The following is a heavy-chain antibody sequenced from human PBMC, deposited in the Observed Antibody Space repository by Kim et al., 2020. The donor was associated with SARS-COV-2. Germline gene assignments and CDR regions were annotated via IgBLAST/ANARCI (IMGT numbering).Heavy chain of an antibody. V-gene: IGHV6-1*01. Sequence: NNDYALSVQSRITITTDTSKNQFSLQLNSVTPEDTAVYYCARGWLRPGFDYGGQGTLVTVSS. J-gene: IGHJ4*02. CDR2: NN. CDR3: ARGWLRPGFDY. D-gene: IGHD5-12*01.